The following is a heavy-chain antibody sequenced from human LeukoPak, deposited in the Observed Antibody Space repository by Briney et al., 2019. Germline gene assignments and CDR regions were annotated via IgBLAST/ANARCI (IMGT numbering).Heavy chain of an antibody. D-gene: IGHD5-24*01. CDR3: ARVTFGATTNNYYFYHMDV. V-gene: IGHV3-21*01. J-gene: IGHJ6*03. CDR2: ITSSGAYI. CDR1: GFTLSSYS. Sequence: GGSLRLSCAASGFTLSSYSISWVRQAPGKGREWVSSITSSGAYIDYADSVKDRFTISRDNAKNSLYLQMNSLRAEDTAVYYCARVTFGATTNNYYFYHMDVWGKGTSVTVSS.